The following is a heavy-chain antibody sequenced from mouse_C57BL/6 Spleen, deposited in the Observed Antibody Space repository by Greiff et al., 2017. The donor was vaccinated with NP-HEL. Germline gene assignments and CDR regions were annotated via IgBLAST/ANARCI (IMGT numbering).Heavy chain of an antibody. V-gene: IGHV3-6*01. CDR3: ARAYSRYAMDY. Sequence: DVKLQESGPGLVKPSQSLSLTCSVTGYSITSGYYWNWIRQFPGNKLEWMGYISYDGSNNYNPSLKNRISITRDTSKNQFFLKLNSVTTEDTATYYCARAYSRYAMDYWGQGTSVTVSS. D-gene: IGHD2-10*01. J-gene: IGHJ4*01. CDR2: ISYDGSN. CDR1: GYSITSGYY.